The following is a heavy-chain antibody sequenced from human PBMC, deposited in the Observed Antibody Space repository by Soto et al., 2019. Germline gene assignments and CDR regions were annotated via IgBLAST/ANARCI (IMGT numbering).Heavy chain of an antibody. D-gene: IGHD5-12*01. Sequence: ASVQVSCKASGYTFTSYGISWVRQAPGQGLEWMGWISAYNGNTNYAQKLQGRVTMTTDTCTSTAYMELRSLRSDDTAVYYCARDREMATIPRPVEYWGQGTLVTVSS. CDR3: ARDREMATIPRPVEY. CDR1: GYTFTSYG. V-gene: IGHV1-18*01. CDR2: ISAYNGNT. J-gene: IGHJ4*02.